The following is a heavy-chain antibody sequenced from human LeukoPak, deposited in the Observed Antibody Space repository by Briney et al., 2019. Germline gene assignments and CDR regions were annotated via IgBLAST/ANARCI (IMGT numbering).Heavy chain of an antibody. D-gene: IGHD2-2*01. CDR3: ARGYCSSTSCYDNWFDP. CDR1: GYTFTSYG. V-gene: IGHV1-18*04. J-gene: IGHJ5*02. CDR2: ISAYNGNT. Sequence: ASVKVSCKASGYTFTSYGISWVRQAPGQGLEWMGWISAYNGNTNYAQKLQGRVTMTTDTSTSTAYMELRSLRSEDTAVYYCARGYCSSTSCYDNWFDPWGQGTLVTVSS.